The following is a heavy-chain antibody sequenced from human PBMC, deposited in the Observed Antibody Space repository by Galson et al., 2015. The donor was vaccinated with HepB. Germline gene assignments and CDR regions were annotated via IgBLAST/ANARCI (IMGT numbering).Heavy chain of an antibody. Sequence: SCKASGGTFSSYTFSWVRQAPGQGPEWMGRIIPILGLANYAQKFQGRVTITADKSTSTAYMELSSLRSEDTAVYYCARDPHYEILTGYNGGMDVWGQGTTVTVSS. V-gene: IGHV1-69*04. CDR3: ARDPHYEILTGYNGGMDV. D-gene: IGHD3-9*01. J-gene: IGHJ6*02. CDR2: IIPILGLA. CDR1: GGTFSSYT.